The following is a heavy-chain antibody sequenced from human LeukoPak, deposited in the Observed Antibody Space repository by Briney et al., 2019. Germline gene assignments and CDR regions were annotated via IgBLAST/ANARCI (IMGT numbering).Heavy chain of an antibody. CDR2: IFPSGDEI. CDR1: GFTFSTFA. J-gene: IGHJ4*02. CDR3: ATYRQVLLLFES. D-gene: IGHD2-8*02. V-gene: IGHV3-23*01. Sequence: GGSLRLSCAASGFTFSTFAMIWVRQPPGKGLEWVSSIFPSGDEIHYADSVRGRFTISRDNSKSTLSLQMNSLRAEDTAIYYCATYRQVLLLFESWGQGTLVTVSS.